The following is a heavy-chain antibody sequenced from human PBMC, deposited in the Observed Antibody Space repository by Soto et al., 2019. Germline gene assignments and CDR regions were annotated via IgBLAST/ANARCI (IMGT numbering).Heavy chain of an antibody. CDR3: ARHQTHSSSYVDP. CDR1: GGSITSSSYY. Sequence: QLQLQESGPGLVKPSETLSLTCTVSGGSITSSSYYWGWIRQPPGKGLEWIGSIYYSGSTYYNPSLKSRAAISVATSKNQFSLKLSSVTAADTAVYYCARHQTHSSSYVDPWGQGTLVTVSS. V-gene: IGHV4-39*01. CDR2: IYYSGST. D-gene: IGHD6-13*01. J-gene: IGHJ5*02.